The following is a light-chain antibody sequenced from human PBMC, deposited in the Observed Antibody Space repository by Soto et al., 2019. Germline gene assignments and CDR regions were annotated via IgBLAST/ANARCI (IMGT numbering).Light chain of an antibody. Sequence: QSALTQPASVSGSPGQSITISCTGTSSDVGGYNYVSWYQHHPGKAPKLIIYEVNNRPSGVPNRFSGSKSGNTASLTISGLQAEDEADYYCSSYTTSSTLVFGGGTKLTVL. CDR2: EVN. CDR3: SSYTTSSTLV. J-gene: IGLJ3*02. V-gene: IGLV2-14*01. CDR1: SSDVGGYNY.